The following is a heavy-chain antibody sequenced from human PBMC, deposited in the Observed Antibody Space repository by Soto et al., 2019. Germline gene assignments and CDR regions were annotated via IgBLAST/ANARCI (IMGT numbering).Heavy chain of an antibody. CDR2: VNPSTGNK. CDR1: GYTFTSYY. D-gene: IGHD6-13*01. Sequence: QVQLVQSGAEVKRPGASVILSCRTSGYTFTSYYLHWVRQAPGQGLEWMGIVNPSTGNKEFPRKFQGRVTMTRDTSTSTVYMDLSRLTSEDTAVYYCARGQQLGTWGYLDFWGLGTLVTVSS. CDR3: ARGQQLGTWGYLDF. J-gene: IGHJ4*02. V-gene: IGHV1-46*01.